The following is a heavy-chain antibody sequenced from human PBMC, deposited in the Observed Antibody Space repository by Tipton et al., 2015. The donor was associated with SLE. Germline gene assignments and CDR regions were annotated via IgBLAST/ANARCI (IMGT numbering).Heavy chain of an antibody. V-gene: IGHV4-39*07. CDR2: MYYSGST. CDR1: GGSIRSSSDY. D-gene: IGHD3-22*01. J-gene: IGHJ4*02. Sequence: GLVKPSETLSLNCSVSGGSIRSSSDYWGWIRQPPGKGLEWLGSMYYSGSTYYNPSLKSRVTISVDTSKNQFSLKLTSVTAADTAVYYCARLSTDYADRSGYGYFDHWGQGTLVTVSS. CDR3: ARLSTDYADRSGYGYFDH.